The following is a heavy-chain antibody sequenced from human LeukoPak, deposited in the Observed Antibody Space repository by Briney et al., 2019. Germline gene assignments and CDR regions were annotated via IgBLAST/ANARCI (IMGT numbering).Heavy chain of an antibody. V-gene: IGHV4-59*12. D-gene: IGHD3-9*01. J-gene: IGHJ4*02. CDR1: GGSISSYY. CDR3: ARDLGGYDILTGYQPYYFDY. Sequence: PSETLSLTCTVSGGSISSYYWSWIRQPPGKGLEWIGYIYYSGSTNYNPSLKSRVTISVDTSKNQFSLKLSSVTAADTAVYYCARDLGGYDILTGYQPYYFDYWGQGTLVTVSS. CDR2: IYYSGST.